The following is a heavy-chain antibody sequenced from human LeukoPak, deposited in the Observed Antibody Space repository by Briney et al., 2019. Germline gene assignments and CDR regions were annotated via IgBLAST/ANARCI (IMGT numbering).Heavy chain of an antibody. CDR2: IYYSGST. D-gene: IGHD1-26*01. CDR3: ARDGRGSYDY. CDR1: GGSISSGGYY. V-gene: IGHV4-31*03. Sequence: SETLSLTCTVSGGSISSGGYYWSWIRQHPGKGLEWIGYIYYSGSTYYNPSLKSRVTISEDTSKNQFSLKLSSVTAADTAVYYCARDGRGSYDYWGQGTLVTVSS. J-gene: IGHJ4*02.